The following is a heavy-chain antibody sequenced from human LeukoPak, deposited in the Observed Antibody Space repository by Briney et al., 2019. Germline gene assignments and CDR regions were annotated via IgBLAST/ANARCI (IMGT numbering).Heavy chain of an antibody. CDR3: ARGGSSWYGDY. J-gene: IGHJ4*02. CDR1: GFTFSSYA. Sequence: GGSLRLSCAASGFTFSSYAMHWVRQAPGKGLEYVSAISSNGGSTYYANSVKGRFTISRDNSKNTLYLQMGSLRAEDMAVYYCARGGSSWYGDYWGQGTLVTVSS. D-gene: IGHD6-13*01. CDR2: ISSNGGST. V-gene: IGHV3-64*01.